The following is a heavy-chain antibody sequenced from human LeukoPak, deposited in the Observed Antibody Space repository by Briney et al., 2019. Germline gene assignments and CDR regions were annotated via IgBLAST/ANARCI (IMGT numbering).Heavy chain of an antibody. CDR1: GGSISNYY. D-gene: IGHD6-13*01. CDR3: ARGVYITAAQYGY. CDR2: IYYSGTT. Sequence: SETLSLTCTVSGGSISNYYWSWIRQPPGKGLEWIGYIYYSGTTNYNPSLKSRVTISVDTSKNQFSLKLNSVTAADTAVYYCARGVYITAAQYGYWGQGTLVTVSS. J-gene: IGHJ4*02. V-gene: IGHV4-59*01.